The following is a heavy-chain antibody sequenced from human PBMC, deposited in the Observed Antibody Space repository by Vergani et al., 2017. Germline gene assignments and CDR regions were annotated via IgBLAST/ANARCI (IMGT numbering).Heavy chain of an antibody. CDR1: GGTFSSYA. J-gene: IGHJ4*02. CDR3: ARGKYYYDSSGLYYFDY. Sequence: QVQLVQSGAEVKKPGSSVKVSCKASGGTFSSYAISWVRQAPGQGLEWMGGIIPIFGTANYAQKFQGRVTITADESTSTAYMELSSLRSEYTAVYYCARGKYYYDSSGLYYFDYWGQGTLVTVSS. CDR2: IIPIFGTA. D-gene: IGHD3-22*01. V-gene: IGHV1-69*01.